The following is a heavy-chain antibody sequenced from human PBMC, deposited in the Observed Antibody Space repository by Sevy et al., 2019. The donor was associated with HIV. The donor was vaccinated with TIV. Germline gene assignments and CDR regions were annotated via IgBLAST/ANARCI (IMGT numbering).Heavy chain of an antibody. CDR3: ARGPTAGYYDSSGYYPNYFDY. Sequence: SETLSLTCTVSGGSISSGGYYWSWIRQHPGKGLEWIGYIYYSGSTYYNPSLKSRVTISVDTSKNQFSLKLSSGTAADTAVYYCARGPTAGYYDSSGYYPNYFDYWGQGTLVTVSS. J-gene: IGHJ4*02. D-gene: IGHD3-22*01. CDR2: IYYSGST. V-gene: IGHV4-31*03. CDR1: GGSISSGGYY.